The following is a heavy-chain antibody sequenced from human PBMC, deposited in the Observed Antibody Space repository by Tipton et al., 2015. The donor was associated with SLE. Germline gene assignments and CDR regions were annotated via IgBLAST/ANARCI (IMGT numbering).Heavy chain of an antibody. D-gene: IGHD3-16*01. Sequence: TLSLTCTVSGGSISTSSYYWGWIRQPPGKGLEWIGNIYYSGSTYYNPSLKSRVTISVDTSKNQFSLKLSSVTAADTAVYYCARRPWGDYYMDYWGQGTLVTVPS. CDR1: GGSISTSSYY. CDR2: IYYSGST. V-gene: IGHV4-39*01. CDR3: ARRPWGDYYMDY. J-gene: IGHJ4*02.